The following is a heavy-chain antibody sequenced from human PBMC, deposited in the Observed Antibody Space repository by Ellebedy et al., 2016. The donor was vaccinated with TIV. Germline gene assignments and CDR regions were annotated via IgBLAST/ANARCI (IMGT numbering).Heavy chain of an antibody. J-gene: IGHJ5*01. D-gene: IGHD3-22*01. Sequence: PGGSLRLSCAASGFTFNNYALTWVRQAPGKGLEWVSIISGSGDDTKYAVSVKGRFTISRDNSEKALFLQMNSLRAEDTAIYYCAKAGFGSSAYNNWFDSWGQGTLVTVSS. V-gene: IGHV3-23*01. CDR1: GFTFNNYA. CDR2: ISGSGDDT. CDR3: AKAGFGSSAYNNWFDS.